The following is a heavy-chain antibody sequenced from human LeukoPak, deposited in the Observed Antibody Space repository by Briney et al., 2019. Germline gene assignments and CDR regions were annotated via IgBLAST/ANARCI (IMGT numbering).Heavy chain of an antibody. J-gene: IGHJ4*02. D-gene: IGHD6-13*01. Sequence: SETLSLTCTVSGGSISTYYWSWIRQPAGKGLEWIGRIHSSGTTHYNPSLRSRVTLSIDTSKNQFSLKLSSVTAADTAVYYCARVLGSSWYYFDYWGQGTLVTVSS. V-gene: IGHV4-4*07. CDR2: IHSSGTT. CDR3: ARVLGSSWYYFDY. CDR1: GGSISTYY.